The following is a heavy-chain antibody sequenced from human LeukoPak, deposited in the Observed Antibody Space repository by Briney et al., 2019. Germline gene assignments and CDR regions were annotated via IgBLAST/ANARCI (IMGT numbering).Heavy chain of an antibody. J-gene: IGHJ4*02. V-gene: IGHV1-18*01. CDR1: GYTFTSYD. CDR3: ARDGGRRFLEGFDY. Sequence: ASVKVSCKASGYTFTSYDINWVRQATGQGLEWMGWISAYNGNTNYAQKLQGRVTMTTDTSTSTAYMGLRSLRSDDTAVYYCARDGGRRFLEGFDYWGQGTLVTVSS. CDR2: ISAYNGNT. D-gene: IGHD3-3*01.